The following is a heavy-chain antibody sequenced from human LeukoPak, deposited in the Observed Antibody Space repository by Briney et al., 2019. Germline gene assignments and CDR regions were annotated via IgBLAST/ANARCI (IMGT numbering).Heavy chain of an antibody. CDR2: MYYGGSA. V-gene: IGHV4-39*01. CDR3: ARHTGTGLLKPKYYFDY. Sequence: SETLSLTCSVSGGSISSSTYYWGWIRQPPGKGLEWIGSMYYGGSAYYNPSLKSRVTISVDTSKNQFSLKLSSVTAADTAVYYCARHTGTGLLKPKYYFDYWGQGTLVTVSS. D-gene: IGHD3/OR15-3a*01. CDR1: GGSISSSTYY. J-gene: IGHJ4*02.